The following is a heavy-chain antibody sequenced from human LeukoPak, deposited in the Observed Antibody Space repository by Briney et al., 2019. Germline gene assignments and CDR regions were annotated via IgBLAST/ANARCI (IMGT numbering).Heavy chain of an antibody. J-gene: IGHJ6*02. CDR1: GFSSNSYT. Sequence: GGSLRLSCLASGFSSNSYTMNWVREAPGKGLEWVSTISPVSSYTWYAESVKGRFTISRDNPKNSLYLQMDSLRAEDTAVYYCVRDVSRRIGMDVWGQGTTVTVSS. CDR3: VRDVSRRIGMDV. CDR2: ISPVSSYT. D-gene: IGHD2/OR15-2a*01. V-gene: IGHV3-21*01.